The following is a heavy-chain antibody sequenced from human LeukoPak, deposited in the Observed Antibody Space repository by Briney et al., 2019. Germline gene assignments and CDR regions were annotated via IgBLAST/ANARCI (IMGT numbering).Heavy chain of an antibody. J-gene: IGHJ4*02. D-gene: IGHD2-2*01. V-gene: IGHV3-74*01. CDR2: INSDGSIT. CDR1: GFTFSSYW. CDR3: ASSTQISKYADY. Sequence: GGSLRLSCAASGFTFSSYWMHWVRQAPGKGLVWVSRINSDGSITTYADSVKGRFTISRDNAKSTLYLQMNSLRAEDTAVYYCASSTQISKYADYWGQGALVTVSS.